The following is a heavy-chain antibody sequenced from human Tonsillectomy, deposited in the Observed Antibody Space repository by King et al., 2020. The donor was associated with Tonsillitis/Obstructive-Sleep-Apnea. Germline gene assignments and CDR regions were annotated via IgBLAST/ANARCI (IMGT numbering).Heavy chain of an antibody. Sequence: VQLVESGGGLVKPGGSLRLSCAASGFTFSSYRMTWVRQAPGKGLECVANIKQDGSDEYYVEYVKGRLTISRDNAKNSLYLQMNSLRADDTAVYYCGGIPVGAPFGYWGQGTLVTVSS. J-gene: IGHJ4*02. V-gene: IGHV3-7*04. CDR1: GFTFSSYR. D-gene: IGHD1-26*01. CDR2: IKQDGSDE. CDR3: GGIPVGAPFGY.